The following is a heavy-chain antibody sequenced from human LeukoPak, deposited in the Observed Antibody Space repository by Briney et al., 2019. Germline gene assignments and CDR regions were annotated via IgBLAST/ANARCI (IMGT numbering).Heavy chain of an antibody. CDR1: GGSISSSSYY. J-gene: IGHJ4*02. CDR2: IYYSGST. CDR3: ARGPMILSWYSSALDY. D-gene: IGHD6-19*01. V-gene: IGHV4-39*01. Sequence: NTSETLSLTCTVSGGSISSSSYYWGWIRQPPGKGLEWIGSIYYSGSTYYNPSLKSRVTISVDTSKNQFSLKLSSVTAADTAVYYCARGPMILSWYSSALDYWGQGTLVTVSS.